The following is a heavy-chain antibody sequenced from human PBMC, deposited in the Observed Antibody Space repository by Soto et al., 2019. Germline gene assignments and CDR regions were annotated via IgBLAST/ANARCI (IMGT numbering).Heavy chain of an antibody. CDR2: ISYDGNNK. V-gene: IGHV3-30-3*01. Sequence: GGSLRLSCAASGFTFSSYAMHWVRQAPGKGLEWVAVISYDGNNKYYAESVKGRVTITTDTSASTAYMELSSLRSEDTAVYYCARDFTGSYLGLDYWGQGTLVTVSS. CDR1: GFTFSSYA. D-gene: IGHD1-26*01. CDR3: ARDFTGSYLGLDY. J-gene: IGHJ4*02.